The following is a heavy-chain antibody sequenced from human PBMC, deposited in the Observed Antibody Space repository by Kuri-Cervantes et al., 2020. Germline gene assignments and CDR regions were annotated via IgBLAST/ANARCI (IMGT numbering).Heavy chain of an antibody. CDR2: INPNSGGT. J-gene: IGHJ4*02. D-gene: IGHD2-15*01. CDR3: ARVPLACSGGSCYSENYFDY. Sequence: ASVKVSCKASGYTFTGYYMHWVRQAPGQGLEWMGWINPNSGGTNYAQKFQGWVTMTRDTSISTAYMELSRLRSDDTAVYYCARVPLACSGGSCYSENYFDYWGQGTLVTVSS. CDR1: GYTFTGYY. V-gene: IGHV1-2*04.